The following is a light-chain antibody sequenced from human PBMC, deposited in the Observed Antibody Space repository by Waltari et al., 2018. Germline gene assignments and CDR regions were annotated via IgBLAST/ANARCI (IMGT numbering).Light chain of an antibody. CDR1: SGSIASNY. V-gene: IGLV6-57*01. J-gene: IGLJ3*02. CDR3: QSYDTNNVV. Sequence: NFMLTQPHSVSESPGKTVTISCTRSSGSIASNYVQWYQQRPGSSPTSVIYEYNHRPSGVPDRFSGSIDSSSTSASLTIAGLKTEDEADYYCQSYDTNNVVFGGGTKLTVL. CDR2: EYN.